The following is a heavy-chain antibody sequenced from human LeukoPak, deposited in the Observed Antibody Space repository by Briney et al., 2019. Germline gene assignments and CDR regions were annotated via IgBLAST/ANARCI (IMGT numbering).Heavy chain of an antibody. V-gene: IGHV3-30*02. CDR2: IRYDGSNK. CDR3: AKDRELLPWYNWFDP. Sequence: GSLRLSCAASGFTFSSYGMHWVRQAPGKGLEWVAFIRYDGSNKYYADSVKGRFTISRDNSKNTLYLQMNSLRAEDTAVYYCAKDRELLPWYNWFDPWGQGTLVTVSS. J-gene: IGHJ5*02. CDR1: GFTFSSYG. D-gene: IGHD1-26*01.